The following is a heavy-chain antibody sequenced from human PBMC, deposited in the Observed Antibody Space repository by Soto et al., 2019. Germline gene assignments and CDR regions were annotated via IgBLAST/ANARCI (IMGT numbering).Heavy chain of an antibody. J-gene: IGHJ4*02. V-gene: IGHV3-30*18. D-gene: IGHD3-22*01. CDR3: AKEIWHYYDSSGYYIDY. CDR2: ISYDGSNK. CDR1: GFTFSSYG. Sequence: QVQLVESGGGVVQPGRSLRLSCAASGFTFSSYGMHWVRQAPGKGLEWVAVISYDGSNKYYADSVKGRFTISRDNSKNXXYLQMNSLRAEDTAVYYCAKEIWHYYDSSGYYIDYWGQGTLVTVSS.